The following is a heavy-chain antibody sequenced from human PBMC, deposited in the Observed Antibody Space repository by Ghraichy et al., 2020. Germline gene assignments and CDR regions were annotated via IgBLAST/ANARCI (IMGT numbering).Heavy chain of an antibody. Sequence: SETLSLTCTVSGGSVSSGSYYWSWIRQPPGKGLEWIGYIYYSGSTNYNPSLKSRVTISVDTSKNQFSLKLSSVTAADTAVYYCARDLGWPGYYYGMDVWGQGTTVTVSS. CDR3: ARDLGWPGYYYGMDV. D-gene: IGHD6-19*01. J-gene: IGHJ6*02. V-gene: IGHV4-61*01. CDR2: IYYSGST. CDR1: GGSVSSGSYY.